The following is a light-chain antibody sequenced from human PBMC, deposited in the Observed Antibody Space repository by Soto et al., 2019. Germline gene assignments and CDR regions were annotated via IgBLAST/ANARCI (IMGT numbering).Light chain of an antibody. V-gene: IGKV3-15*01. CDR3: QQDNNLPPYT. CDR2: GAS. Sequence: EKVMTQSPATLSVSPGERATLSCRASQSVSSNLAWYQQKPGQAPRLLIYGASTRATGIPARFSGSVSGTEFTLTISSLQSEDFAVYYCQQDNNLPPYTCGKGTMLEIK. J-gene: IGKJ2*01. CDR1: QSVSSN.